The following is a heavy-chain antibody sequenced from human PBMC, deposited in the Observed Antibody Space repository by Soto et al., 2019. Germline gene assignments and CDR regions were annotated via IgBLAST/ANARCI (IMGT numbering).Heavy chain of an antibody. V-gene: IGHV4-59*01. J-gene: IGHJ3*02. CDR2: IYYSGST. CDR1: GGSISSYY. Sequence: QVQLQESGPGLVKPSETLSLTCTVSGGSISSYYWSWIRQPPGKGLEWIGYIYYSGSTNYNPSLKSRVTISVDTSKNQFSLKLSSVTAADTAVYYCARQARPLRARDAFDIWGQGTMVTVSS. D-gene: IGHD6-6*01. CDR3: ARQARPLRARDAFDI.